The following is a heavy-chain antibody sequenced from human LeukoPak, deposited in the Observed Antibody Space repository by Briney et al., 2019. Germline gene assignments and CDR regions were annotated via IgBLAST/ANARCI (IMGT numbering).Heavy chain of an antibody. Sequence: GGSLRLSCAASGFTLSTYGMTWVRQAPGKGLEWVSSVSGRGDNTYYADSVKGRFTISRDISKNTLYLQMNSLRVEDTAIYYCAKDLGYYYGSGSYFNNWFDPWGQGTPVTVSS. V-gene: IGHV3-23*01. J-gene: IGHJ5*02. CDR2: VSGRGDNT. CDR1: GFTLSTYG. CDR3: AKDLGYYYGSGSYFNNWFDP. D-gene: IGHD3-10*01.